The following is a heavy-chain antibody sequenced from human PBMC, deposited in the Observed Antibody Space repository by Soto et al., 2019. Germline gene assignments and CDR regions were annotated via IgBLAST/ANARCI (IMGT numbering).Heavy chain of an antibody. CDR1: GGTFSSYA. Sequence: ASVKVSCKASGGTFSSYAISWVRQAPGQGLEWMGGIIPIFGTANYAQKFQGRVTITADKSTSTAYMELSSLRSEDTAVYYCARDLYYPGWFDPWGQGTLVTVSS. J-gene: IGHJ5*02. V-gene: IGHV1-69*06. CDR3: ARDLYYPGWFDP. D-gene: IGHD3-10*01. CDR2: IIPIFGTA.